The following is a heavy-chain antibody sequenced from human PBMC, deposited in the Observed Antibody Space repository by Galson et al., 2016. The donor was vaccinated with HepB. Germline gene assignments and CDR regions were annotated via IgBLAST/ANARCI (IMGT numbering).Heavy chain of an antibody. D-gene: IGHD4-17*01. V-gene: IGHV3-21*01. CDR3: ARAYGDYAYTDH. CDR2: ISASHRFI. CDR1: GFTFTDYT. Sequence: SLRLFCAASGFTFTDYTMNWFRLAPGQGLQWVSSISASHRFIHYVDSVKGRFAISRGNAKNSLYLQMNSLRAEDTAVYYCARAYGDYAYTDHWGQGTQVIVSS. J-gene: IGHJ4*02.